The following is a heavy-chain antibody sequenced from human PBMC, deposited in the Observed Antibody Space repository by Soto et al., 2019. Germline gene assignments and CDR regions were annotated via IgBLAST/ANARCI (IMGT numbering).Heavy chain of an antibody. CDR2: ISAYNGNT. CDR1: GFTFTSYA. J-gene: IGHJ4*02. V-gene: IGHV1-18*01. D-gene: IGHD3-16*01. Sequence: QVHLVQSGAEVKMPGASVKVSCKASGFTFTSYAFTWVRQAPGQGLEWMAWISAYNGNTNYARNFRGRVTMTTDSSTSTVYMELGSLTSDDTAVYFCARDFTGWPPDGVDSWGQVTLVSVSA. CDR3: ARDFTGWPPDGVDS.